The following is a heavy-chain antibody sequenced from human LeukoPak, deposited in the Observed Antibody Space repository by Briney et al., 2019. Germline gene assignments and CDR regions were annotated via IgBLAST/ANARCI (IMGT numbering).Heavy chain of an antibody. CDR1: GFTFSTYA. D-gene: IGHD6-13*01. CDR2: TRNKANSYTT. Sequence: PGGSLRLSCAASGFTFSTYAMSWVRQAPGKGLEWVGRTRNKANSYTTEYAASVKGRFTISRDDSKNSLYLQMNSLKTEDTAVYYCARGGIAAAGTGGYWGQGTLVTVSS. V-gene: IGHV3-72*01. CDR3: ARGGIAAAGTGGY. J-gene: IGHJ4*02.